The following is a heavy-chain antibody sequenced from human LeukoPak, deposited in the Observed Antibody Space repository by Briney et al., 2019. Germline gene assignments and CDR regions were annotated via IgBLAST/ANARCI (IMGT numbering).Heavy chain of an antibody. Sequence: PGGSLRLSCAASGFTFSNYFMGWVRQAPGKGLEWVANINKDGSGTSYADSVKGRLTISRDNAKNSLYLQMNSLRDEDTAVYYCASSGSYRFDYWGQGTLVTVSS. CDR2: INKDGSGT. D-gene: IGHD1-26*01. CDR1: GFTFSNYF. V-gene: IGHV3-7*01. J-gene: IGHJ4*02. CDR3: ASSGSYRFDY.